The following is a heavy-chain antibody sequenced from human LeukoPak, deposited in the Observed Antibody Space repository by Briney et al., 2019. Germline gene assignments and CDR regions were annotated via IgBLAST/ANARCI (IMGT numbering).Heavy chain of an antibody. Sequence: SETLSLTCAVYGGSFSGYYWSWIRQPPGKGLEWIGEINHSGSTNYNPSLKSRVTISVDTSKDQFSLKLSSVTVADTAVYYCAAPPYYDSSGPPTIWGQGTMVTVSS. V-gene: IGHV4-34*01. D-gene: IGHD3-22*01. CDR3: AAPPYYDSSGPPTI. J-gene: IGHJ3*02. CDR1: GGSFSGYY. CDR2: INHSGST.